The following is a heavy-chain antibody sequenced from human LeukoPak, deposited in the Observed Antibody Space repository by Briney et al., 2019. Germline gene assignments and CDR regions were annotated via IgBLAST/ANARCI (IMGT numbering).Heavy chain of an antibody. CDR3: TRDPLIVVVPAANDY. D-gene: IGHD2-2*01. Sequence: GGSLRLSCAASGFTFSTAWMSWVRQAPGKGLEWVGRIKSKTDGGTTDYAAPVKGRFTISRDDSKSIAYLQMNSLKTEDTAVYYCTRDPLIVVVPAANDYWGQGTLVTVSS. J-gene: IGHJ4*02. V-gene: IGHV3-15*01. CDR1: GFTFSTAW. CDR2: IKSKTDGGTT.